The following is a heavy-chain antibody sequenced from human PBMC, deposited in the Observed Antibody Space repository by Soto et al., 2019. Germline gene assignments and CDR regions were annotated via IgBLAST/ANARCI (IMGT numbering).Heavy chain of an antibody. CDR3: ASSELELLSFDI. CDR2: INAGNGNT. D-gene: IGHD1-7*01. CDR1: GYTFTSYA. J-gene: IGHJ3*02. Sequence: ASVKVSCKASGYTFTSYAMHWVRQAPGQRLEWMGWINAGNGNTKYSQKFQGRVTITRDTSASTAYMELSSLRSEDTAVYYCASSELELLSFDIWGQGTTVTVSS. V-gene: IGHV1-3*01.